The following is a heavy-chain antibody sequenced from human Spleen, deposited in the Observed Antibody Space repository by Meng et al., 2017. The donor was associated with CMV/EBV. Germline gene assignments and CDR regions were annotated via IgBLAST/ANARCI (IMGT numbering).Heavy chain of an antibody. CDR1: GGSISSYY. V-gene: IGHV4-59*04. CDR2: IYYSGTS. CDR3: ASRYCSSNSCQRMS. D-gene: IGHD2-2*01. J-gene: IGHJ4*02. Sequence: SETLSLTCTVSGGSISSYYWTWIRQPPGKGLEWIGYIYYSGTSYYNPSLKSRITMSVDTSKNQFSLKLTSATAADTAIYYCASRYCSSNSCQRMSWGQGTLVTVSS.